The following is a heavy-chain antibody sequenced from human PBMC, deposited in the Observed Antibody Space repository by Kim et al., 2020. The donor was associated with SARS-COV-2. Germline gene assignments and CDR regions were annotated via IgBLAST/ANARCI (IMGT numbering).Heavy chain of an antibody. CDR3: ARIQDGYNHYGMDV. Sequence: ASVKVSCKASGYSFTTYSIIWVRQAPGQGLEWMGWINVYNGNTHYAQKFQGRVTLTTDTSTSTAYMELRSLMSDDTAVYHCARIQDGYNHYGMDVWGQGTTVSVSS. J-gene: IGHJ6*02. V-gene: IGHV1-18*04. CDR1: GYSFTTYS. CDR2: INVYNGNT.